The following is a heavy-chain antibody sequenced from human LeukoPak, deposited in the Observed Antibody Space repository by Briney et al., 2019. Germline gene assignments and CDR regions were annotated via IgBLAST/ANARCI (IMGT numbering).Heavy chain of an antibody. CDR1: GFTFSSYG. V-gene: IGHV3-30*18. J-gene: IGHJ4*02. Sequence: GGSLRLSCAASGFTFSSYGMHWVRQAPGKGLEWVAVISYDGSNKYYADSVKGRFTISRDNSKNTLYLQMNSLRAEDTAVYYCAKSELDYWGQGTLVTVSS. CDR3: AKSELDY. CDR2: ISYDGSNK.